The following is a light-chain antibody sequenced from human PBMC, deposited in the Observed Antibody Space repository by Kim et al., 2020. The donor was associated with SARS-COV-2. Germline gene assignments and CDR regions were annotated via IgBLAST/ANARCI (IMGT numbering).Light chain of an antibody. CDR3: TSYTSSSTVV. CDR2: EVS. Sequence: QSASVSGSPGQSITISCTGTSSDVGAYNFVSWYQQHPGKAPKLLIYEVSNRPSGVSNRFSGSKSGNTASLTISGLQAEDEADYYFTSYTSSSTVVFGGGTQLTVL. J-gene: IGLJ2*01. CDR1: SSDVGAYNF. V-gene: IGLV2-14*01.